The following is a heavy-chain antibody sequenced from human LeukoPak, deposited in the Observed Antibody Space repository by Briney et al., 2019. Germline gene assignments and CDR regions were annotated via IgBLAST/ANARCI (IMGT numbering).Heavy chain of an antibody. Sequence: QAGGSLRLSCAASGFTFSSYAMSWVRQAPGKGLEWVSAISGSGGSTYYADSVKGRFTISRDNSKNTLYLQMNSLRAEDTAVYYCARTGTHGVDYYYYYYGMDVWGQGTTVTVSS. CDR3: ARTGTHGVDYYYYYYGMDV. CDR1: GFTFSSYA. V-gene: IGHV3-23*01. D-gene: IGHD1-1*01. J-gene: IGHJ6*02. CDR2: ISGSGGST.